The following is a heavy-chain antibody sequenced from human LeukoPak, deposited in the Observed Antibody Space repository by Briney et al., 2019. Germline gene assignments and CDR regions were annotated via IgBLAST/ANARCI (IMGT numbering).Heavy chain of an antibody. CDR3: AREVSSSSFDY. V-gene: IGHV1-18*01. CDR2: ISAYNGNT. CDR1: GYTFTSYG. D-gene: IGHD6-6*01. J-gene: IGHJ4*02. Sequence: ASVKVSCKASGYTFTSYGISWVRQAPGQGLEWMGWISAYNGNTNYAQKLQGRVTMTRDMSTSTVYMELSSLRSEDTAVYYCAREVSSSSFDYWGQGTLVTVSS.